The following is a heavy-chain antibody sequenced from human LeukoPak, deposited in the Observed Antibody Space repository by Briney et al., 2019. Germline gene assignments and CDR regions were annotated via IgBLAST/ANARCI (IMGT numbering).Heavy chain of an antibody. CDR1: GFXFSSYE. CDR2: ISSSGSTI. J-gene: IGHJ3*02. Sequence: GGSLRLSCAASGFXFSSYEINWVRQAPGKGLEWVSYISSSGSTIYYADSVKGRFTISRDNAKNSLYLQMNSLRAEDTAVYYCAREGAYYDSSPDAFDIWGQGTMVTVSS. D-gene: IGHD3-22*01. V-gene: IGHV3-48*03. CDR3: AREGAYYDSSPDAFDI.